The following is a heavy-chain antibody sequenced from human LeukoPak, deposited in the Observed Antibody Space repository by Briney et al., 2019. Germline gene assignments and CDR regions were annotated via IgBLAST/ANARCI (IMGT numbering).Heavy chain of an antibody. V-gene: IGHV3-30*02. D-gene: IGHD6-19*01. J-gene: IGHJ4*02. CDR1: GFTFSSYG. CDR3: AKLHPVAGLGY. CDR2: IRYDGSNK. Sequence: QPGGSLRLSCAASGFTFSSYGMHWVRQAPGKGLEWVAFIRYDGSNKYYADSVKGRFTISRDNSKNTLHLQMNSLSAEDTVVYYCAKLHPVAGLGYWGQGTLVTVSS.